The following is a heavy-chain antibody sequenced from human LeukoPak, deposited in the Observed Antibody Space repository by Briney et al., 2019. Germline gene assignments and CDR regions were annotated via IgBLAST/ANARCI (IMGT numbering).Heavy chain of an antibody. CDR1: GLTFSGYD. D-gene: IGHD6-13*01. Sequence: GGSLRLSCAASGLTFSGYDMHWVRQAPGKGLEWVAVISNDGSNKYYADSVKGRFTISRDNSKNTVYLQMNSLRGEDTAVYYCAKSGIAAAGQRGYFDYWGQGTLVTVSS. CDR2: ISNDGSNK. V-gene: IGHV3-30*18. CDR3: AKSGIAAAGQRGYFDY. J-gene: IGHJ4*02.